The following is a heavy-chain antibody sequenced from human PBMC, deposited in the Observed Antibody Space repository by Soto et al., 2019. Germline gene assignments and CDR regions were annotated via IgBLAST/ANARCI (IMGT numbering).Heavy chain of an antibody. D-gene: IGHD2-2*01. CDR1: GGSGSIGSYY. Sequence: PSETLSLTCTVSGGSGSIGSYYWSWIRQPPGKVLEWIEDIYYSGSTNYNPSLKSRVTISVDTSKNQFSLKLSSVTAADTAVYYCARGYCSSTSCGGYYFDYWGQGTLVTVSS. CDR2: IYYSGST. J-gene: IGHJ4*02. CDR3: ARGYCSSTSCGGYYFDY. V-gene: IGHV4-61*01.